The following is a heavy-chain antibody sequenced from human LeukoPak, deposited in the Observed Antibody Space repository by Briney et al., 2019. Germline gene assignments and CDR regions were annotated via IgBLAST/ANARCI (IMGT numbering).Heavy chain of an antibody. CDR3: ARGDFWSGYYSDN. CDR2: IYTSGST. J-gene: IGHJ4*02. D-gene: IGHD3-3*01. Sequence: SETLSLTCTVSGGSISSGDYYWSWIRQPAGKGLEWIGRIYTSGSTKYNPSLKSRVTISVDTSKNQITLKLSSVTAADTAVYYCARGDFWSGYYSDNWGQGTLVTVSS. V-gene: IGHV4-61*02. CDR1: GGSISSGDYY.